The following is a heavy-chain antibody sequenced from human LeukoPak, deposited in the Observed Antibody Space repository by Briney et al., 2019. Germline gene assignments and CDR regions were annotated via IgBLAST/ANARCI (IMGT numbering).Heavy chain of an antibody. CDR1: GFTFSSYS. J-gene: IGHJ6*02. CDR3: ARFDSGADYYYYGMDG. Sequence: PGGSLRLSCAASGFTFSSYSMNWVRQAPGKGLEWVSSISSSSSYIYYADSVKGRFTISRDNAKNSLYLQMNSLRAEDTAVYYCARFDSGADYYYYGMDGWGQGTTVTVSS. CDR2: ISSSSSYI. V-gene: IGHV3-21*01. D-gene: IGHD6-19*01.